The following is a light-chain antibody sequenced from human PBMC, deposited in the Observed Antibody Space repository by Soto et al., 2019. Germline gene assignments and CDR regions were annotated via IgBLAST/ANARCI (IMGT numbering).Light chain of an antibody. Sequence: VVNHSPGTLSLSPGERATLSCRASQSVSSSYLAWYQQKPGQAPRLLVYDASNRATDIPARFSGSGSGTDFTLTISSLQPEDFATHYCHPSYSTPPSTSAQVTKV. V-gene: IGKV3D-7*01. J-gene: IGKJ1*01. CDR1: QSVSSSY. CDR3: HPSYSTPPST. CDR2: DAS.